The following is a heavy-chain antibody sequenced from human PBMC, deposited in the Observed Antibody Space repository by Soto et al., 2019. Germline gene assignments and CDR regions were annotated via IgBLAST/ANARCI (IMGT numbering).Heavy chain of an antibody. Sequence: QVQLVESGGGVVQPGRSLRLSCAASGFTFSSYAMHWVRQAPGKGLEWVAVISYDGSNKYYADSVKGRFTISRDNSKNTLYLQMNSLRAEDTAVYYCARESIAAAYSYYYGMDVWGQGTTVTVSS. D-gene: IGHD6-13*01. V-gene: IGHV3-30-3*01. CDR2: ISYDGSNK. CDR1: GFTFSSYA. J-gene: IGHJ6*02. CDR3: ARESIAAAYSYYYGMDV.